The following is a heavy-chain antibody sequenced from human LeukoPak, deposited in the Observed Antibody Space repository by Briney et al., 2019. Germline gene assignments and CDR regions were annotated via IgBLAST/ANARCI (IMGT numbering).Heavy chain of an antibody. V-gene: IGHV4-34*01. D-gene: IGHD3-3*01. J-gene: IGHJ6*02. CDR2: INHSGST. Sequence: SETLSLTCAVYGGSFSGYYWSWIRQPPGKGREWVGEINHSGSTNYSPSLKSRVTISVDTSKNQFSLKLSSVTAADTAVYYCARSPRITIFGVVRSYYYGMDVWGQGTTVTVSS. CDR1: GGSFSGYY. CDR3: ARSPRITIFGVVRSYYYGMDV.